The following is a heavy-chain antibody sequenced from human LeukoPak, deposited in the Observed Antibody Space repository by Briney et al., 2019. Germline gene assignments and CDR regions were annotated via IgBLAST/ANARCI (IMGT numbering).Heavy chain of an antibody. CDR2: INPNSGGT. D-gene: IGHD6-13*01. V-gene: IGHV1-2*02. J-gene: IGHJ4*02. CDR3: ARVGGVSIAAAANFDY. Sequence: GASVKVSCKASGYTFTGYYMHWVRQAPGQGLEWMGWINPNSGGTNYAQKFQGRVTMTRDTSISTAYMELSRLRSDDTAVYYCARVGGVSIAAAANFDYWGQGTLVAVSS. CDR1: GYTFTGYY.